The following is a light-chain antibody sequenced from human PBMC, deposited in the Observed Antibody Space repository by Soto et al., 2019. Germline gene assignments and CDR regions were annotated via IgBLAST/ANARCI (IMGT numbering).Light chain of an antibody. V-gene: IGLV1-51*01. CDR2: DNN. CDR1: SSNIGNNY. Sequence: QSVLTQPPSVSAAPGQKVTISCSGSSSNIGNNYVSWYQQLPGTAPKLLIYDNNKRPSGIPDRFSGSKSGTSATLGITGLQPWDEADYYCGTWDSSLSAVFGGGTKLTVL. J-gene: IGLJ3*02. CDR3: GTWDSSLSAV.